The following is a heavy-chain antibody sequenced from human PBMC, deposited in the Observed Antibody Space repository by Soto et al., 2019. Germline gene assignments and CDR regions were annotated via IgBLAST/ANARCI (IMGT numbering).Heavy chain of an antibody. CDR2: IYYSGST. CDR3: AFSPYAFRFYWFDS. J-gene: IGHJ5*01. D-gene: IGHD2-2*01. Sequence: SETLSLTCTVSGGSISSYYWSWIRQPPGKGLEWIGYIYYSGSTNYNPSLKSRVTISVDTSKNQFSLKLSSVTAADTAVYYCAFSPYAFRFYWFDSWGQGSPVIVSA. CDR1: GGSISSYY. V-gene: IGHV4-59*01.